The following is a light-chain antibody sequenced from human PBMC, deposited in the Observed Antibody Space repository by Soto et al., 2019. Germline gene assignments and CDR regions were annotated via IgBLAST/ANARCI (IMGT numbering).Light chain of an antibody. CDR2: AVN. V-gene: IGLV2-14*01. CDR3: TSYTFSSTLVV. Sequence: QSVLTQPASVSGSPGQSITISCTGTSSDVGGYNFVSWYQQHPGKAPRLMIFAVNNRPSGVSDRFSGSKSGNTASLTISGLQAEDDADYYCTSYTFSSTLVVFGGGTKLTVL. CDR1: SSDVGGYNF. J-gene: IGLJ3*02.